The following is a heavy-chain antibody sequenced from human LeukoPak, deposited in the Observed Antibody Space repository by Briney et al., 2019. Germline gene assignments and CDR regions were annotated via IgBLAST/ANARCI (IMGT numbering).Heavy chain of an antibody. CDR3: ARKSVDSSARAFDY. J-gene: IGHJ4*02. CDR1: GGSISSGDYY. D-gene: IGHD3-22*01. V-gene: IGHV4-30-4*01. CDR2: IYYSGST. Sequence: SQTLSLTCTVSGGSISSGDYYRSWIRQPPGKGLEWIGYIYYSGSTYYNPSLKSRVTISVDTSKNQFSLKLSSVTAADTAVYYCARKSVDSSARAFDYWGQGTLVTVSS.